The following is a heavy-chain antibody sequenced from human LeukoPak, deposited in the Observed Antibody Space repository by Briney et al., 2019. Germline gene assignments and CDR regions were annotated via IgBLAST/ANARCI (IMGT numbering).Heavy chain of an antibody. J-gene: IGHJ5*02. D-gene: IGHD1-26*01. Sequence: SETLSLTCTVSGGSISSGDYYWSWIRQPPGKGLEWIGYIYYSGSTYYNPSLKSRVTVSVDTSKNQLSLKLSSVTAADTAVYYCARMGMGPPGHGAFDPWGQGTLVTVSS. V-gene: IGHV4-30-4*02. CDR2: IYYSGST. CDR1: GGSISSGDYY. CDR3: ARMGMGPPGHGAFDP.